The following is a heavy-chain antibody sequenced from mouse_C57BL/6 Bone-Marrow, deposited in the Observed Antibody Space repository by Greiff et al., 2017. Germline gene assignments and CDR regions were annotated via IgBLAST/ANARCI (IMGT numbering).Heavy chain of an antibody. CDR2: IDPSDSYT. CDR1: GYTFTSYW. Sequence: QVQLQQPGAELVKPGASVKLSCKASGYTFTSYWMQWVKQRPGQGLEWIGEIDPSDSYTNYNQKFKGKATLTVDTSSSTAYMQLSSLTSEDSAVYYCARSGYYARGYAMDYWGQGTSVTVSS. D-gene: IGHD1-1*01. J-gene: IGHJ4*01. CDR3: ARSGYYARGYAMDY. V-gene: IGHV1-50*01.